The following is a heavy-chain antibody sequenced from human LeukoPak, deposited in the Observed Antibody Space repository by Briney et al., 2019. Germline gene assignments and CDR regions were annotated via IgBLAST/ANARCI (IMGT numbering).Heavy chain of an antibody. CDR3: AREGQRAVAGSFDY. Sequence: PSETLSLTCTVSNYSISSDYYWSWIRQPPGKGLEWIGYIYYSGSTNYNPSLKSRVTISVDTSKNQFSLKLSSVTAADTAVYYCAREGQRAVAGSFDYWGQGTLVTVSS. V-gene: IGHV4-61*01. D-gene: IGHD6-19*01. CDR2: IYYSGST. CDR1: NYSISSDYY. J-gene: IGHJ4*02.